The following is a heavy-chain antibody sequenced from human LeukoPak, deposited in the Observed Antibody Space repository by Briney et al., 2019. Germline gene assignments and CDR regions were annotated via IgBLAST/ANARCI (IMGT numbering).Heavy chain of an antibody. D-gene: IGHD1-26*01. J-gene: IGHJ3*02. CDR1: GYTFTSYY. CDR2: INPSGGST. Sequence: GASVKVSCKASGYTFTSYYMHWVRQAPGQGLEWMGIINPSGGSTSYAQKFQGRVTMTRDTSTSTVYMELSSLRSEDTAVYYCARDSGSYPAPDAFDIWGQGTMVTVSS. CDR3: ARDSGSYPAPDAFDI. V-gene: IGHV1-46*01.